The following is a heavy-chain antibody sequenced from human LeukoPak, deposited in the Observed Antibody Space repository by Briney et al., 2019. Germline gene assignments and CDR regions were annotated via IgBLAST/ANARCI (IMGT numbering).Heavy chain of an antibody. J-gene: IGHJ4*02. CDR3: ARSVGDYDILTGYLGSNFDY. V-gene: IGHV4-39*07. Sequence: PSETLSLTCTVSGGSISGSTSYWGWFRQPPGKGLEWIGTIYHSGGTYYNSSLKSRVTISVDTSKNQFSLNLRSVTAADTAVYYCARSVGDYDILTGYLGSNFDYWGQGTLVTVSS. CDR2: IYHSGGT. D-gene: IGHD3-9*01. CDR1: GGSISGSTSY.